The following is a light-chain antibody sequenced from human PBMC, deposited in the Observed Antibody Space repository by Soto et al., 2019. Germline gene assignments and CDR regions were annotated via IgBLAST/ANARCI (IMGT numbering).Light chain of an antibody. CDR2: GAS. CDR1: QSVSSSY. Sequence: EIVLTQSPGTLSLSPGERATLSCRASQSVSSSYLAWYQQKPGQAPRLLIYGASSRATGIPDRFSGSGSGTDFTLTISRVEPEDFAVYYCQHYGSSALFGPGTKVDIK. CDR3: QHYGSSAL. V-gene: IGKV3-20*01. J-gene: IGKJ3*01.